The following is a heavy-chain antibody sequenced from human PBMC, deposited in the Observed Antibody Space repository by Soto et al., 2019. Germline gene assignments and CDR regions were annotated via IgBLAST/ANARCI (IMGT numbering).Heavy chain of an antibody. CDR2: ISSSSSYI. V-gene: IGHV3-21*01. CDR3: ARTKGQQLAFAFDF. D-gene: IGHD6-13*01. J-gene: IGHJ3*01. CDR1: GFTFSSYS. Sequence: EVQLVESGGGLVRPGGSLRLSCAASGFTFSSYSMNWVRQAPGKGLEWVSSISSSSSYIYYTDSVKGRLTISRDNAKNSLYLQMNSLRAEDTAVYYCARTKGQQLAFAFDFWGQGTTVTVPS.